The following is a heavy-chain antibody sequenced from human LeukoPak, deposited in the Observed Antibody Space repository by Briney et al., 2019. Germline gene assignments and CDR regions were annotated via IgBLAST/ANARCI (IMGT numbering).Heavy chain of an antibody. Sequence: ASVKVSCKASGYTFTGYYMHWVRQAPGQGLEWMGWINPNSGGTNYAQKLQGRVTMTTDTSTSTAYMELRSLRSDDTAVYYYARTPPYYYGSGSYYNVHNWFDPWGQGTLVTVSS. CDR3: ARTPPYYYGSGSYYNVHNWFDP. J-gene: IGHJ5*02. CDR1: GYTFTGYY. V-gene: IGHV1-2*02. CDR2: INPNSGGT. D-gene: IGHD3-10*01.